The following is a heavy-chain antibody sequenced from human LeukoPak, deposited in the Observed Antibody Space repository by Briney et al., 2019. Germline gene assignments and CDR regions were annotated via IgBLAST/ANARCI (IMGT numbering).Heavy chain of an antibody. D-gene: IGHD1-1*01. V-gene: IGHV4-30-2*01. CDR2: VNHSGST. CDR3: ARGLQWFDP. CDR1: GGSISSGGYY. Sequence: PSQTLSLTCTVSGGSISSGGYYWSWIRQPPGKGLEWIGEVNHSGSTNYNPSLKSRVTISVDTSKNQFSLKLSSVTAADTAVYYCARGLQWFDPWGQGTLVTVSS. J-gene: IGHJ5*02.